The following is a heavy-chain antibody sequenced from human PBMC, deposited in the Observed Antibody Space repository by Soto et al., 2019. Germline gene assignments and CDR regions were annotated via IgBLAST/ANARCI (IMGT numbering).Heavy chain of an antibody. CDR2: VNPILSMS. Sequence: QVQLVQSGAELKKPGSSVKVSCKASGDTFSFYTINWVRQAPGLGLEWMGRVNPILSMSNYAQKFQGRVTXTXAXSTSTAYRELRSLRSEDTAFYYCATSYGSGYRAFDYWGQGALVTVSS. J-gene: IGHJ4*02. D-gene: IGHD3-10*01. CDR3: ATSYGSGYRAFDY. CDR1: GDTFSFYT. V-gene: IGHV1-69*02.